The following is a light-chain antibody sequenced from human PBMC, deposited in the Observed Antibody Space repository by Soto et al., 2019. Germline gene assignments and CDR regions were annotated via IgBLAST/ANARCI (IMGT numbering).Light chain of an antibody. V-gene: IGKV2-28*01. CDR2: LGS. J-gene: IGKJ5*01. CDR1: QSLLHSNGYTY. CDR3: IQCPLTPIL. Sequence: DIVMTQSPLSLPVTPGEPASISCRSSQSLLHSNGYTYFDWYLQKPGQSPQLLIHLGSNRASGVPDRVSSSGSGTHFTMKVSVVEADDVGVNYSIQCPLTPILFCHGTRLE.